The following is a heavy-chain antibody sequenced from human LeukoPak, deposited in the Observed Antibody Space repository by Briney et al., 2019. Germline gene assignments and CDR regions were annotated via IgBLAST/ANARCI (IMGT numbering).Heavy chain of an antibody. Sequence: PGGSLRLSCAASGFTFSSYWMHWVRQAPGKGLVWVSRINSDGSSTCYADSVKGRFTISRDNAKNTLYLQMNSLRAEDTAVYYCAREGGSDSLGYWGQGTLVTVSS. D-gene: IGHD5-12*01. CDR3: AREGGSDSLGY. CDR1: GFTFSSYW. J-gene: IGHJ4*02. CDR2: INSDGSST. V-gene: IGHV3-74*01.